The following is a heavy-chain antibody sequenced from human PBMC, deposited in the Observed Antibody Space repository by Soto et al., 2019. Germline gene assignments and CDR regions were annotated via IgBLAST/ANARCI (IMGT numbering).Heavy chain of an antibody. J-gene: IGHJ4*02. D-gene: IGHD2-8*01. CDR1: GFTFSSYG. CDR2: IWYNGSDK. Sequence: PGGSLRLSCAASGFTFSSYGMHWVRQAPGKGLEWVAVIWYNGSDKKYADSVKGRFTISRDNSKNTLYLQMNSLRAEDTAVYYCAKPQEGPLGYCTNGVCYTPQGFPMDYWGQGT. V-gene: IGHV3-33*06. CDR3: AKPQEGPLGYCTNGVCYTPQGFPMDY.